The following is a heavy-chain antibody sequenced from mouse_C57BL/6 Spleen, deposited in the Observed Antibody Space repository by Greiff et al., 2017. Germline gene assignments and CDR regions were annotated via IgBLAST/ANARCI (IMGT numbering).Heavy chain of an antibody. CDR3: ARTGSSYRYFDY. J-gene: IGHJ2*01. CDR2: IDPSDSYP. D-gene: IGHD1-1*01. CDR1: GYTFTSYW. V-gene: IGHV1-50*01. Sequence: VQLQQPGAELVKPGASVKLSCTASGYTFTSYWMQWVKQRPGQGLEWIGEIDPSDSYPNDNRKFKGQATLTVDTSSSTAYMQLSSLTSEDSAVYYCARTGSSYRYFDYWGQGTTLTVSS.